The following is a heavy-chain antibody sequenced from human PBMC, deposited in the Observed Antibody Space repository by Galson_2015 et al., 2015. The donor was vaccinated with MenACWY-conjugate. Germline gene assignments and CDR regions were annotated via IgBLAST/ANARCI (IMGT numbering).Heavy chain of an antibody. CDR3: ARERAAFDAFEI. J-gene: IGHJ3*02. CDR2: IWSNGINN. D-gene: IGHD3-3*02. V-gene: IGHV3-33*01. CDR1: GFTLSCCG. Sequence: SLRLSCAASGFTLSCCGMHWVRQAPGKGLEWLAVIWSNGINNYYADSVRGRFTISRDDSRHSLLLHMNSLSVDDTAVYYCARERAAFDAFEIWGQGTMVTVSS.